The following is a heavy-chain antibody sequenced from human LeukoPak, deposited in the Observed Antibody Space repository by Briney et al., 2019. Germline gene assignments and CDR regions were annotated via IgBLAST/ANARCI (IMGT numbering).Heavy chain of an antibody. V-gene: IGHV4-61*01. D-gene: IGHD3-22*01. Sequence: SETLSLTCTVSGGSVSSGSYYWSWIRQPPGKGLEWIGYIYYSGSTYYNPSLKSRVTISVDTSKNQFSLKLSSVTAADTAVYYCASPRSYYDSSGYYISWGQGTLVTVSS. CDR2: IYYSGST. CDR1: GGSVSSGSYY. CDR3: ASPRSYYDSSGYYIS. J-gene: IGHJ5*02.